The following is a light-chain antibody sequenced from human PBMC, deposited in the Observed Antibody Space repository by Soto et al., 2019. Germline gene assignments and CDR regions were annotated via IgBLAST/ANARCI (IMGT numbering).Light chain of an antibody. CDR3: QQRPNWPLT. Sequence: EIVLTQSPATLSLSPGERATLSCRASQSISSHLVWYQRKLGQAPRLLIYDASNRATGITARFSGSGSGTDFTLTISSLAPEDFAVYYCQQRPNWPLTFGGGTRVEIK. CDR2: DAS. V-gene: IGKV3-11*01. J-gene: IGKJ4*01. CDR1: QSISSH.